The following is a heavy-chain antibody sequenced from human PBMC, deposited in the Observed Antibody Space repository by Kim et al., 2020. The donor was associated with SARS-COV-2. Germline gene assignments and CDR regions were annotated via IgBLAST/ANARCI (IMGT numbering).Heavy chain of an antibody. D-gene: IGHD3-22*01. CDR2: INTNTGNP. CDR1: GYTFTSYA. CDR3: ARRYRRGYYDSSGYYVVDY. J-gene: IGHJ4*02. Sequence: ASVKVSCKASGYTFTSYAMNWVRQAPGQGLDWMGWINTNTGNPTYAQGFTGRFVFSLDTSVSTAYLQISSQNAEDTAVYYCARRYRRGYYDSSGYYVVDYRSQRTLVTVSS. V-gene: IGHV7-4-1*02.